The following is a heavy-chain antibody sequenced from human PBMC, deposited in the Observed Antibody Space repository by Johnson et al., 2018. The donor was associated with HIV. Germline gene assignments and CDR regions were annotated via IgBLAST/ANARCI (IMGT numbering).Heavy chain of an antibody. J-gene: IGHJ3*02. D-gene: IGHD1-1*01. CDR1: GFTFGSYW. Sequence: QVQLVESGGGLVQPGGSLRLSCAASGFTFGSYWMSWVRQAPGKGLDWLTFIPYNGRNTFYADSVKGRFNISRDNSKNTLFLHMSDLRAEDTAVYYCARGTGTDDAFDIWGQGTMVTVSS. V-gene: IGHV3-30*02. CDR3: ARGTGTDDAFDI. CDR2: IPYNGRNT.